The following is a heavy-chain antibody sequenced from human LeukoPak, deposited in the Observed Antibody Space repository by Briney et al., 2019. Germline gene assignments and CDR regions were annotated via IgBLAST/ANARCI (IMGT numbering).Heavy chain of an antibody. J-gene: IGHJ3*02. CDR3: AKDFASSGWNHDAFDI. CDR2: ISGSGGST. V-gene: IGHV3-23*01. CDR1: GFTFSSYG. Sequence: SGGSLRLSCAASGFTFSSYGMSWVRQAPGKELEWVSAISGSGGSTYYADSVKGRFTISRDNSKNTLYLQMNSLRAEDTAVYYCAKDFASSGWNHDAFDIWGQGTMVTVSS. D-gene: IGHD6-19*01.